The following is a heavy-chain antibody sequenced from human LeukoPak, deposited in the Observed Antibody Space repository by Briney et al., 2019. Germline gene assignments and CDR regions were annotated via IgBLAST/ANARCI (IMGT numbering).Heavy chain of an antibody. V-gene: IGHV3-23*01. D-gene: IGHD2-8*01. J-gene: IGHJ5*02. CDR1: GFTFSSYA. CDR3: ARGTVDAVAP. Sequence: PGGSLRLSCAASGFTFSSYAMSWVRQAPGKGLEWVSLITGSGGNTYSADSVKGRFTISRDNAKNSLYLQMNSLRAEDTAVYYCARGTVDAVAPWGQGTLVTVSS. CDR2: ITGSGGNT.